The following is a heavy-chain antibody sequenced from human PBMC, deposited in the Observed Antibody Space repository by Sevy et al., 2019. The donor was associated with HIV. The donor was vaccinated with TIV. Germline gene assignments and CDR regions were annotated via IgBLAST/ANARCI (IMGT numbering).Heavy chain of an antibody. Sequence: GGSLRLSCAASGFTFSSYWMSWVRQAPGKGLEWVANIKQDGSEKYYGDSVKGRFTISRDNAKNSLYLQMNSLRAEDTAVYYCASEGITMIVVVINYGMDVWGQGTTVTVSS. CDR2: IKQDGSEK. V-gene: IGHV3-7*01. D-gene: IGHD3-22*01. CDR3: ASEGITMIVVVINYGMDV. CDR1: GFTFSSYW. J-gene: IGHJ6*02.